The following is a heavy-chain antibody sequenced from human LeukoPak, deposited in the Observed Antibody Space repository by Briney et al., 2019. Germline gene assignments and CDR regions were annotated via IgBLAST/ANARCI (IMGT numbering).Heavy chain of an antibody. Sequence: ASVKVSCKASGGTFSSYAISWVRQAPGQGLEWMGGIIPIFGTANYAQKFQGRVMITADESTSTAYMELSSLRSEDTAVYYCARRAMVRGVIIQDYWGQGTLVTVSS. CDR2: IIPIFGTA. CDR3: ARRAMVRGVIIQDY. D-gene: IGHD3-10*01. CDR1: GGTFSSYA. J-gene: IGHJ4*02. V-gene: IGHV1-69*13.